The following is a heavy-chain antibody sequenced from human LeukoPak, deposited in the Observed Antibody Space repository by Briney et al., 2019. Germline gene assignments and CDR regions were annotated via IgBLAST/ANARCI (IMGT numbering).Heavy chain of an antibody. CDR1: GFTFSGYA. CDR2: ISGSGGST. Sequence: GSLRLSCEAPGFTFSGYAISWVRQAPGKGLEWVSAISGSGGSTYYADSVKGRFTISRDNSKNTQYLQMNSLRAEDTAVYYCAKNLIWELLQPSADYWGQGTLVTVSS. V-gene: IGHV3-23*01. J-gene: IGHJ4*02. D-gene: IGHD1-26*01. CDR3: AKNLIWELLQPSADY.